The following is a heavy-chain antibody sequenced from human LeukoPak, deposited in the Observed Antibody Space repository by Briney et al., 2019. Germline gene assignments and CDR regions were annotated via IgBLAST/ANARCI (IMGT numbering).Heavy chain of an antibody. CDR2: IYYSGST. CDR1: GGSISSYY. V-gene: IGHV4-59*12. D-gene: IGHD6-13*01. Sequence: SETLSLTCTVSGGSISSYYWSWIRQPPGRGLEWIGYIYYSGSTNYNPSLKSRVTISVDTSKNQFSLKLSSVTAADTAVYYCARDAGYSSSWYSDYYMDVWGKGTTVTISS. CDR3: ARDAGYSSSWYSDYYMDV. J-gene: IGHJ6*03.